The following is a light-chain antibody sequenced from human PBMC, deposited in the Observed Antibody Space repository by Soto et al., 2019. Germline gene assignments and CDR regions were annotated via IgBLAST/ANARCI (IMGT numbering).Light chain of an antibody. CDR3: QQSYGTPWT. J-gene: IGKJ1*01. CDR1: QSINAW. CDR2: DVS. V-gene: IGKV1-5*01. Sequence: DIQMTQAPSTISASVGDRVTITCRASQSINAWLAWYQQKPGKAPKLLIYDVSTLDSGVPSRFSGSGSGRDFVLTISSLQPEDSATYYCQQSYGTPWTFGQGTKVDIK.